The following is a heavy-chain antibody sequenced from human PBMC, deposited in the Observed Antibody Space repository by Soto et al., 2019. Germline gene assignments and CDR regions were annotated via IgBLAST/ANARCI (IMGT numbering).Heavy chain of an antibody. CDR3: AKDWDQKEYYDFWSGYYIGYYFGY. J-gene: IGHJ4*02. Sequence: QAGGSLRLSCAASGFTFSSYAMSWVRQAPGKGLEWVSAISGSGGSTYYADSVKGRFTISRDNSKNTLYLQMNSLRAEDTAVYYCAKDWDQKEYYDFWSGYYIGYYFGYWGQGTLVTVAS. D-gene: IGHD3-3*01. V-gene: IGHV3-23*01. CDR1: GFTFSSYA. CDR2: ISGSGGST.